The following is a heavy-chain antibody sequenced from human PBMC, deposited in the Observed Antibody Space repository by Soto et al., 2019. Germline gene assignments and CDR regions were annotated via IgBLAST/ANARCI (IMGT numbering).Heavy chain of an antibody. CDR1: GFTFSSNG. J-gene: IGHJ4*02. D-gene: IGHD2-15*01. CDR2: ISYDGSNK. CDR3: AKGHVVVAGIADY. V-gene: IGHV3-30*18. Sequence: QVQLVDSGGGVVQPGRSLRLSCAASGFTFSSNGMHWLRQAPGKGLEWVAVISYDGSNKYYADSVKGRFTISRDNSKNTLYLQMNSLRAEDTAVYYCAKGHVVVAGIADYWGQGTLVTVSS.